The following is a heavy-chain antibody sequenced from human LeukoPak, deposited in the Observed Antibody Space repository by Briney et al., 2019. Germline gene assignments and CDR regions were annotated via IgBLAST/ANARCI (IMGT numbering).Heavy chain of an antibody. Sequence: SETLSLTCTVSSGSIGTYYWSWVRQSPGKGLEWIGYIYVTGNRYNPYLQSRVTISVDTSRNQFFLKMSSVTAADTAVYYCARHIGGGIEDMDVWGKGTKVTVSS. J-gene: IGHJ6*03. CDR2: IYVTGN. CDR1: SGSIGTYY. V-gene: IGHV4-59*08. D-gene: IGHD3-16*02. CDR3: ARHIGGGIEDMDV.